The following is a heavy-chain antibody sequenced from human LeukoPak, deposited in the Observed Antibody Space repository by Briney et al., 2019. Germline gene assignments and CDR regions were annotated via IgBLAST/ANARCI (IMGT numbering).Heavy chain of an antibody. CDR3: ARPTYMTTPDAFDI. Sequence: GESLKISCKASEHSFTSDWIGWVRQKPGKGLEWMGIIYPGDSDTRYSPSFQGQVNISADKSISTAYLQWSSLKASDTAMYYCARPTYMTTPDAFDIWGQGTMVTVSS. CDR1: EHSFTSDW. D-gene: IGHD4-11*01. J-gene: IGHJ3*02. CDR2: IYPGDSDT. V-gene: IGHV5-51*01.